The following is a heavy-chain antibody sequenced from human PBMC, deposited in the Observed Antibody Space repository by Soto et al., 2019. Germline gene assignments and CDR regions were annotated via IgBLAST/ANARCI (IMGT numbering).Heavy chain of an antibody. J-gene: IGHJ4*02. CDR1: GFTFSSYA. Sequence: GGSLRLSCAASGFTFSSYAMSWVRQAPGKGLEWVSAISGSGGSTYYADSVKGRFTITRDNSKNTLYLQMNSLRAEDTAVYYCAKGDAAYCGGDCYHYWGQGTLVTVSS. CDR3: AKGDAAYCGGDCYHY. D-gene: IGHD2-21*02. CDR2: ISGSGGST. V-gene: IGHV3-23*01.